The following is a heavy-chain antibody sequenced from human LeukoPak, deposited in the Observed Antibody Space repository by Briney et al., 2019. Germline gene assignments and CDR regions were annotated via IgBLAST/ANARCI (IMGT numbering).Heavy chain of an antibody. CDR2: NYYSGST. J-gene: IGHJ5*02. CDR1: GGSISSGGYY. CDR3: ARGHCSGGSCYSRRALDWFDP. Sequence: SETLSLTCTVSGGSISSGGYYWSWIRQHPGKGLEWIGYNYYSGSTYYNPSLKSRVTISVDTSKNQFSLKLSSVTAADTAVYYCARGHCSGGSCYSRRALDWFDPWGQGTLVTVSS. V-gene: IGHV4-31*03. D-gene: IGHD2-15*01.